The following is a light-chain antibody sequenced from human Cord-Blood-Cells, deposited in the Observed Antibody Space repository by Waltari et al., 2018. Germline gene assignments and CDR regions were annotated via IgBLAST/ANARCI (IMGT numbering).Light chain of an antibody. V-gene: IGKV1-5*01. J-gene: IGKJ1*01. CDR1: QSISSW. CDR2: DAS. Sequence: DIQMTQSPSTLSASVGDRVTITCRASQSISSWLAWYQQKPGKAPKLLIYDASSLESGVPSRFSRSGSGTEFTLTISSLQSDDFATYYCQQYNSYSPWTFGQGTKVEIK. CDR3: QQYNSYSPWT.